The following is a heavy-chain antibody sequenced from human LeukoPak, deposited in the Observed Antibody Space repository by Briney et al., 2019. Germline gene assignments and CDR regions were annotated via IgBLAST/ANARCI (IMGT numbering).Heavy chain of an antibody. CDR1: GYSFTRYW. CDR2: IYPGDSDT. V-gene: IGHV5-51*01. J-gene: IGHJ4*02. Sequence: GESLKISCKGSGYSFTRYWIGWVRQMPGKGLEWMGIIYPGDSDTRYSPSFKGQVTISAVKSISTAYLQWSSLKASDTAIYYCARTSGLVGARTGWDYFDYWGQGALVTVSS. D-gene: IGHD1-26*01. CDR3: ARTSGLVGARTGWDYFDY.